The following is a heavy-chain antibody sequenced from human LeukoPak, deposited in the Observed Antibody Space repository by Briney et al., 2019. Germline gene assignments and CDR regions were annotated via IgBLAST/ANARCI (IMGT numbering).Heavy chain of an antibody. J-gene: IGHJ6*03. Sequence: SETLSLTCTVSGYSISSGYYWGWIRPPPGKGLEWIGSIYHSGSTYYNPSLKSRVTISVDTSKNQFSLKLSSVTAADTAVYYCARADYSSTWSHDYYYMDVWGKGTTVTVSS. CDR1: GYSISSGYY. CDR3: ARADYSSTWSHDYYYMDV. CDR2: IYHSGST. V-gene: IGHV4-38-2*02. D-gene: IGHD6-13*01.